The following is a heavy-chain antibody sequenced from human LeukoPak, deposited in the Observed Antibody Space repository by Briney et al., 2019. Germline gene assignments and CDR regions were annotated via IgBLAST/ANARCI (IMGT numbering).Heavy chain of an antibody. CDR2: MYFGERT. CDR3: ARIPGDRPDD. CDR1: GASMTSYY. Sequence: KTSETLSLTCTVSGASMTSYYWTWIRQPPGKGLEWVGYMYFGERTNYNPSLKSRATISIDTSKKQFSLNLKSVTAADTAVYYCARIPGDRPDDWGQGTLVTVS. V-gene: IGHV4-59*01. D-gene: IGHD7-27*01. J-gene: IGHJ4*02.